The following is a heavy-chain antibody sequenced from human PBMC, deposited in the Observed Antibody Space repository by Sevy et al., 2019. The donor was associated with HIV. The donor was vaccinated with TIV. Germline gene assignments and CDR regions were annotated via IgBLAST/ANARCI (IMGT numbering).Heavy chain of an antibody. CDR2: IYYSGST. Sequence: SETLSLTCTVSGGSISSSSYYWGWIRQRPGKGLEWIGSIYYSGSTYYNPSLKSRVTISVDTSKYQFSLKLSSVTAADTAVYYCARQVYGASWFDPWGQGTLVTVSS. CDR1: GGSISSSSYY. D-gene: IGHD3-10*02. V-gene: IGHV4-39*01. J-gene: IGHJ5*02. CDR3: ARQVYGASWFDP.